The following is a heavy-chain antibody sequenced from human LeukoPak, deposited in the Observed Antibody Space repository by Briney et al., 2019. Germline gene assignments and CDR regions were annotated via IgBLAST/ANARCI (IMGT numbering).Heavy chain of an antibody. CDR2: IYYSGST. V-gene: IGHV4-39*07. Sequence: PSETLSLTCTVSGGSISSSSYYWGWIRQPPGKGLEWIGSIYYSGSTYYNPSLKSRVTISVDTSKNQFSLKLSSVTAADTAVYYCAIGPSYGSGSYYVGYWGQGTLVTVSS. CDR3: AIGPSYGSGSYYVGY. CDR1: GGSISSSSYY. J-gene: IGHJ4*02. D-gene: IGHD3-10*01.